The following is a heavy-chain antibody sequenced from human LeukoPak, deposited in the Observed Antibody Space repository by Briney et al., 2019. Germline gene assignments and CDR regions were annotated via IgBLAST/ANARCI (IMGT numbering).Heavy chain of an antibody. CDR3: AKGPDSSGLNWFDP. CDR2: ISGSGGST. V-gene: IGHV3-23*01. CDR1: GFTFSIYA. Sequence: QSGGSLRLSCAASGFTFSIYAMSWVRQAPGKGLEWVSAISGSGGSTYYADSVKGRFTISRDNSKNTLYLQMNSLRAEDMAVYYCAKGPDSSGLNWFDPWGQGTLVTVSS. J-gene: IGHJ5*02. D-gene: IGHD6-19*01.